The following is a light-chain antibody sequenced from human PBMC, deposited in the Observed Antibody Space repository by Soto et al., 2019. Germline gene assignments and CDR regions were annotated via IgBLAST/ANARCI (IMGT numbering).Light chain of an antibody. CDR3: HQYNSYHT. CDR1: QSVNSW. Sequence: DIQMTQSPSTLSAFVGDRVTITCRASQSVNSWWAWYQQRPGKAPNLLIYDASTLESGVPSRFSGRGSGTEFTLTISSLQPDDFATYYCHQYNSYHTFGGGTKVDIK. V-gene: IGKV1-5*01. J-gene: IGKJ4*01. CDR2: DAS.